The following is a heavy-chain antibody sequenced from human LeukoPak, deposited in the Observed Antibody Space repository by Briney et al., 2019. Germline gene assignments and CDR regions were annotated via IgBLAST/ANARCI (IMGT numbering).Heavy chain of an antibody. CDR3: ASSSTRNYGMDV. V-gene: IGHV1-8*01. J-gene: IGHJ6*02. D-gene: IGHD2-2*01. Sequence: ASVKVSCKASGYTFTSYDINWVRQATGQGLEWMGWMNPNSGNTGYAQKFQGRVTMTRNTSISTAYMELSSLRSEDTAVYYCASSSTRNYGMDVRGQGTTVTVSS. CDR2: MNPNSGNT. CDR1: GYTFTSYD.